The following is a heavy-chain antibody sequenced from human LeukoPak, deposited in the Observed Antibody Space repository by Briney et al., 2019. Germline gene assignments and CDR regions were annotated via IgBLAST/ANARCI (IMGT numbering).Heavy chain of an antibody. J-gene: IGHJ4*02. Sequence: GGSLRLSWAASGFTFSSYSMNWVRQAPGKGLEWVSSISSSSSYIYYADSVKGRFTISRDNAKNSLYLQMNSLRAEDTAVYYCARGGSSLFVEFDYWGQGTLVTVSS. CDR2: ISSSSSYI. V-gene: IGHV3-21*01. D-gene: IGHD6-6*01. CDR1: GFTFSSYS. CDR3: ARGGSSLFVEFDY.